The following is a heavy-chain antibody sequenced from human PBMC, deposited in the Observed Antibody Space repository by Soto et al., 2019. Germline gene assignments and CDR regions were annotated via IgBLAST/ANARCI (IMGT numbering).Heavy chain of an antibody. CDR3: ARDGYGDQGHGMDV. J-gene: IGHJ6*02. D-gene: IGHD4-17*01. V-gene: IGHV3-30*03. Sequence: PGGSLRLSCAASGFTFSSYGMHWVRQAPGKGLEWVAVISYDGSNKYYADSVKGRFTISRDNSKNTLYLQMNSLRAEDTAVYYCARDGYGDQGHGMDVWGQGTTVTVSS. CDR2: ISYDGSNK. CDR1: GFTFSSYG.